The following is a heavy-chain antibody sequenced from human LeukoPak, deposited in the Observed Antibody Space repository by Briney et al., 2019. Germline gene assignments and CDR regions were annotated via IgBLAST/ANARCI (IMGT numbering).Heavy chain of an antibody. J-gene: IGHJ5*02. CDR2: VYYSGST. D-gene: IGHD3-9*01. CDR3: ARDVHPEDILTASWFDP. CDR1: GGSISSGGYY. V-gene: IGHV4-31*03. Sequence: SETLSLTCTVSGGSISSGGYYWSWIRQHPGKGLEWIGYVYYSGSTYYNPSLKSRVTISVDTSKNQFSLKLSSVTAADTAVYYCARDVHPEDILTASWFDPWGQGTLVTVSS.